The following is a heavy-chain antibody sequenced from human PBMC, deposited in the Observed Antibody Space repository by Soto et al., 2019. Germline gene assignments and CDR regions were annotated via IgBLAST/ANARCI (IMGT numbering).Heavy chain of an antibody. Sequence: GGSLRLSCAASGFTFSSYGMHWVRQAPGKGLEWVAVISYDGSNKYYADSVKGRFTISRDNSKNTLYLQMNSLRAEDTAVYYCAKDIPSYMITPNFDYWGQGTLVTVSS. CDR2: ISYDGSNK. J-gene: IGHJ4*02. D-gene: IGHD3-16*01. CDR1: GFTFSSYG. CDR3: AKDIPSYMITPNFDY. V-gene: IGHV3-30*18.